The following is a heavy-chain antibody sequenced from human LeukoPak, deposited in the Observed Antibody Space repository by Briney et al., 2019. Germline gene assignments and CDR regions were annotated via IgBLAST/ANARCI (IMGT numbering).Heavy chain of an antibody. CDR3: ARNYCSDPSCYIYYFDF. CDR2: IYYSGST. Sequence: SETLSLTCTVSGGSISNSYWSWIRQPPGKGLEWIGYIYYSGSTNYNPSLKSRVTISVDTSKNQFSLRLSSVTAADTAVYYCARNYCSDPSCYIYYFDFWGQGTLVTVSS. D-gene: IGHD2-2*02. CDR1: GGSISNSY. V-gene: IGHV4-59*01. J-gene: IGHJ4*02.